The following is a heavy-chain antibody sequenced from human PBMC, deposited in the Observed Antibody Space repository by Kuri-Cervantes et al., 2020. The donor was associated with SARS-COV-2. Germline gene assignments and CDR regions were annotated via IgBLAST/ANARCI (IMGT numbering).Heavy chain of an antibody. V-gene: IGHV4-30-2*03. Sequence: SQTLSLTCAVSGGSISSGGYSWSWIRQPPGKGLEWIGSIYYSGSTYYNPSLKSRVTISVDTSKNQFSLKLSSVTAADTAVYYCGRGLDYYYYYMDVWGKGTTVTVSS. CDR3: GRGLDYYYYYMDV. CDR1: GGSISSGGYS. D-gene: IGHD3-10*01. CDR2: IYYSGST. J-gene: IGHJ6*03.